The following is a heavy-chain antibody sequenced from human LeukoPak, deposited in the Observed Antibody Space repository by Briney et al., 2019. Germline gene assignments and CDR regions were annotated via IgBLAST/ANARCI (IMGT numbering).Heavy chain of an antibody. V-gene: IGHV3-66*02. CDR2: IYSGVRT. CDR3: ARDLGGTTGEGAFDI. Sequence: GGSLRLSCAASGFTARSNYMSWVRQAPGKGLEWVSLIYSGVRTYYADSVEGRFTISRDNSKNTLYLQMNSLRAEDMAVYYCARDLGGTTGEGAFDIWGQGTMVTVSS. J-gene: IGHJ3*02. CDR1: GFTARSNY. D-gene: IGHD3-16*01.